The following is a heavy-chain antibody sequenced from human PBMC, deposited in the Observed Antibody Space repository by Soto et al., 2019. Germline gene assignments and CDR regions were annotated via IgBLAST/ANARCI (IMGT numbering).Heavy chain of an antibody. V-gene: IGHV3-23*01. D-gene: IGHD3-22*01. CDR3: AKDLDPSPPFYDSSGYYFGY. CDR1: GFTFSSYA. J-gene: IGHJ4*02. CDR2: ISGSGGST. Sequence: EVQLLESGGGLVQPGGSLRLSCAASGFTFSSYAMSWVRQAPGKGLEWVSAISGSGGSTYYADSVKGRFTISRDNSKHTLYLQMNSLRAEDTAVYYCAKDLDPSPPFYDSSGYYFGYWGQGTLVTVSS.